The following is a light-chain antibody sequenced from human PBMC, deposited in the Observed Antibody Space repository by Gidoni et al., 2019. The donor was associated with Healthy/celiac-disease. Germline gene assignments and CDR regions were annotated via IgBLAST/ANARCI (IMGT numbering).Light chain of an antibody. CDR3: CSYAGSTTFYVV. J-gene: IGLJ3*02. V-gene: IGLV2-23*03. CDR2: EGT. CDR1: TIDVGSYNL. Sequence: QSALTQPASVSGSPGQSITISCTGTTIDVGSYNLVSWYQQPPGKAPKLMIYEGTKRPSGVSNRFSGSKSGNTASLTISGLQAEDEADYYCCSYAGSTTFYVVFGGGTKLTVL.